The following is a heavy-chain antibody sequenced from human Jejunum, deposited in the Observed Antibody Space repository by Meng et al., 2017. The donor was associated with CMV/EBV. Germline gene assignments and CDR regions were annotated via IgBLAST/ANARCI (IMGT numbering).Heavy chain of an antibody. CDR3: AKSHSSSSGSFNY. Sequence: ASGFPFSAYALAWVRHAPGKGLEWVSGIYGGGGSTHYADSVRGRFVISRDNSKSTLYLQVNSLRADDTAVYYCAKSHSSSSGSFNYWGQGILVTVSS. D-gene: IGHD6-6*01. V-gene: IGHV3-23*03. CDR1: GFPFSAYA. J-gene: IGHJ4*02. CDR2: IYGGGGST.